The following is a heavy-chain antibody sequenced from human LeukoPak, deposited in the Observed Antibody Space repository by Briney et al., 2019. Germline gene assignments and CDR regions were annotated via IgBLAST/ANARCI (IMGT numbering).Heavy chain of an antibody. V-gene: IGHV4-34*01. Sequence: SETLSLTCAVYGGSFSGYYWSWIRQPPGKGLEWIGEINHSGSTNYNPSLKSRVTISVDTSKNQFSLKLSSVTAADTAVYYCARGPPRVVVAARFGLTAYYYGMDVWGQGTTVTVSS. J-gene: IGHJ6*02. CDR3: ARGPPRVVVAARFGLTAYYYGMDV. D-gene: IGHD2-15*01. CDR1: GGSFSGYY. CDR2: INHSGST.